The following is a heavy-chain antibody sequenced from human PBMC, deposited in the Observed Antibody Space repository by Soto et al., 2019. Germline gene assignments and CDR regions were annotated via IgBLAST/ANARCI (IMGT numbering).Heavy chain of an antibody. CDR3: ARLRYYDNTGYRRDFDY. V-gene: IGHV5-51*01. J-gene: IGHJ4*02. Sequence: GEALKVSCRASGYNFGKYWIGWVRQMPGKGLEWMGIIYPGDSDSRYRPSFQGQVTFSADKSISTAYLQWSSLEASDTAIYYCARLRYYDNTGYRRDFDYCSQRTLLTISS. CDR1: GYNFGKYW. CDR2: IYPGDSDS. D-gene: IGHD3-22*01.